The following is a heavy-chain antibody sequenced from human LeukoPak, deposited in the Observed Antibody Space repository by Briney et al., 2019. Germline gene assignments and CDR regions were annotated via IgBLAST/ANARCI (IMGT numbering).Heavy chain of an antibody. CDR1: GYTFTGYY. D-gene: IGHD3-3*01. Sequence: ASVKVSYKASGYTFTGYYMHWVRQAPGQGLEWMGWINPNSGGTNYAQKFQGRVTMTRDTSISTAYMELSRLRSDDTAVYYCARHSATIFGVGKNWFDPWGQGTLVTVSS. J-gene: IGHJ5*02. CDR2: INPNSGGT. CDR3: ARHSATIFGVGKNWFDP. V-gene: IGHV1-2*02.